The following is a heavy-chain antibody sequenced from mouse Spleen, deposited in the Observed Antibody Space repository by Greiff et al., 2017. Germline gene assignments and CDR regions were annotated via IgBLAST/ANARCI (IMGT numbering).Heavy chain of an antibody. J-gene: IGHJ2*01. D-gene: IGHD3-3*01. V-gene: IGHV5-17*01. CDR3: AKAGGPRGTIDY. Sequence: EVKLVESGGGLVKPGGSLKLSCAASGFTFSDYGMHWVRQAPEKGLEWVAYISSGSSTIYYADTVKGRFTISRDNAKNTLFLQMTSLRSEDTAMYYCAKAGGPRGTIDYWGQGTTLTVSS. CDR2: ISSGSSTI. CDR1: GFTFSDYG.